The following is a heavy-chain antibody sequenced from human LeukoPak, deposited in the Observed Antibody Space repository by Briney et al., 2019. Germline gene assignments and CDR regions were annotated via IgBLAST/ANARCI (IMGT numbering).Heavy chain of an antibody. V-gene: IGHV3-23*01. CDR2: ISGSGSST. CDR1: GFIFSSYA. J-gene: IGHJ4*02. CDR3: AKDPTFYNY. D-gene: IGHD3-10*01. Sequence: GGSLRLSCAASGFIFSSYAMTWVRQAPGKGLEWVSGISGSGSSTYYADSVKGRFTISRDNSKNTLYLQMNSLRAEDTAVYHCAKDPTFYNYWGQGTLVTVSS.